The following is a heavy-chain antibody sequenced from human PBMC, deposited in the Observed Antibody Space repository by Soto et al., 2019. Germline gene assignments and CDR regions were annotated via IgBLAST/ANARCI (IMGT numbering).Heavy chain of an antibody. CDR2: VHYSGDT. J-gene: IGHJ4*02. Sequence: QVQLQESGPGLLRPSETLSLTCAVSGASVGSRAHHWSWIRQTPGKGLEWIAYVHYSGDTKSNPSLKSLGTISRERSRNLISLWLSSVTAAATAIYYCGTEYYQTDDYHKIDWGQGTLVTVSS. D-gene: IGHD3-16*01. V-gene: IGHV4-61*08. CDR3: GTEYYQTDDYHKID. CDR1: GASVGSRAHH.